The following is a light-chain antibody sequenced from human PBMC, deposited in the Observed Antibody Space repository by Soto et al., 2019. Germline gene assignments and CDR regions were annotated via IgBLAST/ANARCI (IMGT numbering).Light chain of an antibody. CDR2: GAS. J-gene: IGKJ1*01. V-gene: IGKV3-15*01. CDR1: QSVSSN. Sequence: EIVMTQSPATLSVSPGERVTLSCRASQSVSSNLVWSQQRPGQAPRLLIYGASTRATDIPVRFSGSGSGTEFTLTISSLQSEDVAVYYCQQNNNWPRTFGQGTKVEIK. CDR3: QQNNNWPRT.